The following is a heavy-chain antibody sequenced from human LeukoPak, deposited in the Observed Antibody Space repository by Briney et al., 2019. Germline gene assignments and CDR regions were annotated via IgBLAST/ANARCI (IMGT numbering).Heavy chain of an antibody. CDR1: GFTVSSNY. Sequence: TGGSLRLSCAASGFTVSSNYMSWVRQAPGKGLEWVSVIYSGGSTYYADSVKGRFSISRDNGKNTLYLQMNSLRAEDTAVYYCARGSAYYDSSGQVPFDYWGQGTLVTVSS. J-gene: IGHJ4*02. CDR3: ARGSAYYDSSGQVPFDY. D-gene: IGHD3-22*01. V-gene: IGHV3-53*01. CDR2: IYSGGST.